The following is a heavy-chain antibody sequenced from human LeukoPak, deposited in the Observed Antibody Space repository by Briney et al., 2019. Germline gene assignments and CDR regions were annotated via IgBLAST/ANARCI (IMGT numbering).Heavy chain of an antibody. Sequence: GESLKISCKGSGYRFTSYWIGWVRQMPGKGLEWMGIIYPGDSDTRYSPSFQGQVTISADKSISTAYLQWSSLKASDTAMYYCAVSLYSSSPTATQFDYWGQGTLVTVSS. CDR2: IYPGDSDT. V-gene: IGHV5-51*01. CDR3: AVSLYSSSPTATQFDY. CDR1: GYRFTSYW. J-gene: IGHJ4*02. D-gene: IGHD6-6*01.